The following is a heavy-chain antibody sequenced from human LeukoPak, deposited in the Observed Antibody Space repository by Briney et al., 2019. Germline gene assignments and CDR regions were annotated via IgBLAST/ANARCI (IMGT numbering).Heavy chain of an antibody. CDR2: IYYSGST. Sequence: SETLSLTCTVSGGSISSYYGSWIRQPPGKGMEWIGYIYYSGSTNYNPSLKSRVTISVDTSKNQFSLKLSSVTAADTAVYYCASGQYYDSSGYPPAEYFQHWGQGTLVTVSS. V-gene: IGHV4-59*01. J-gene: IGHJ1*01. CDR1: GGSISSYY. CDR3: ASGQYYDSSGYPPAEYFQH. D-gene: IGHD3-22*01.